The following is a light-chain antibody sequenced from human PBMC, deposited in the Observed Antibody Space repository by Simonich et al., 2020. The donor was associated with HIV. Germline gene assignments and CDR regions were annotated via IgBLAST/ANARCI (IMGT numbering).Light chain of an antibody. J-gene: IGLJ3*02. V-gene: IGLV8-61*01. CDR1: SGSVSTSYY. CDR3: VLYMGSGMV. Sequence: QTVVTQEPSFSVSPGGTVTLTCGLSSGSVSTSYYPSWYQQTPGQAPRTLIYSTNTRSAGVPDRFSGSIRGNKAALTITGAQADDESDIYCVLYMGSGMVFGGGTKLTVL. CDR2: STN.